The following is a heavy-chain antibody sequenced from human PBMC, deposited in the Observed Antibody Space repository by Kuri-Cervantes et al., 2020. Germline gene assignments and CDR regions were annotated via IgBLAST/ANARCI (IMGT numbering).Heavy chain of an antibody. CDR1: GYTFTSYD. CDR3: ARVIPARYCSSTSCPYYYYYGMDV. Sequence: ASVKVSCKASGYTFTSYDINWVRQATGQGFEWMGWMNPNSGDTGYAQKFQGRVTMTRNTSISTAYMELSSLRSEDTAVYYCARVIPARYCSSTSCPYYYYYGMDVWGQGTMVTVSS. V-gene: IGHV1-8*01. J-gene: IGHJ6*02. CDR2: MNPNSGDT. D-gene: IGHD2-2*01.